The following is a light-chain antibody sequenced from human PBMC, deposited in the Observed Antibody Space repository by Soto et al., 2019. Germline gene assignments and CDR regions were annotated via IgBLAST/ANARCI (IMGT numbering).Light chain of an antibody. CDR2: DAS. V-gene: IGKV1-5*01. Sequence: DIQMTQSPSTLSASVGDRVTITCRASLSISSRLAWYQQKPGKAPKLLIFDASSLESGVPSRFSGSGSGTEFTLTISSLQPHDFATYYCQQYNSYSTFGQGTKVDIK. J-gene: IGKJ1*01. CDR3: QQYNSYST. CDR1: LSISSR.